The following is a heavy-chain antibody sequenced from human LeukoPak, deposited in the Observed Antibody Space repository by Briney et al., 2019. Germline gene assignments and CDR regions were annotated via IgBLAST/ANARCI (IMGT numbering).Heavy chain of an antibody. J-gene: IGHJ4*02. CDR1: GGSIRSSY. D-gene: IGHD1-1*01. Sequence: SETLSLTCSVSGGSIRSSYWNWIRQPAGKGLEWIGRIYTSGSTNYNPSLKSRVTISVDTSKNQFSLKLSSVTAADTAVYYCARDGSTQFDYWGQGTLVTVSS. CDR3: ARDGSTQFDY. V-gene: IGHV4-4*07. CDR2: IYTSGST.